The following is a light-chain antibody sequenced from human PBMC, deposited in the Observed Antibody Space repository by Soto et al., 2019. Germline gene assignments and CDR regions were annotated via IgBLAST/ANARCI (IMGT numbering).Light chain of an antibody. CDR3: SSYRSSSTGV. J-gene: IGLJ1*01. V-gene: IGLV2-14*01. CDR1: RSDVGGYNF. Sequence: QSALTQPASVSGSPGQSITISCTGTRSDVGGYNFVSWYQQHPGKAPKLMLYDVSNRPSGVSNRFSGSKSGNTASLTISGLQAEDEADYYCSSYRSSSTGVFGTGTKLTVL. CDR2: DVS.